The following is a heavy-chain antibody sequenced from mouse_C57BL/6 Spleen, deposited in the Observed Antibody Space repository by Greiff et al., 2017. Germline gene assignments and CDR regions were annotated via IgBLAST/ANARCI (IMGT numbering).Heavy chain of an antibody. CDR1: GYTFTDYY. J-gene: IGHJ4*01. D-gene: IGHD1-1*01. V-gene: IGHV1-19*01. CDR2: INPYNGGT. Sequence: VQLQQSGPVLVKPGASVKMSCKASGYTFTDYYMNWVKQSHGKSLEWIGVINPYNGGTSYNQKFKGKATLTVDKSSSTAYMELNSLTSEDSAVYYCARVHYYGSSYDGYYAMDYWGQGTSVTVSS. CDR3: ARVHYYGSSYDGYYAMDY.